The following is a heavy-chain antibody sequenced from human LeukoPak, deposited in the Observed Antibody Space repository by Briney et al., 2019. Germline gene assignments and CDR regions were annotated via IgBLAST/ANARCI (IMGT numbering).Heavy chain of an antibody. CDR2: IYYSGST. Sequence: SETLSLTCTVSGGSISSYYWSWIRQPPGKGLEWIGYIYYSGSTNHNPSLKSRVTISVDTSKNQFSLKLSSVTAADTAVYYCARVGIDHARYFDWLPFFDYWGQGTLVTVSS. CDR1: GGSISSYY. CDR3: ARVGIDHARYFDWLPFFDY. D-gene: IGHD3-9*01. J-gene: IGHJ4*02. V-gene: IGHV4-59*01.